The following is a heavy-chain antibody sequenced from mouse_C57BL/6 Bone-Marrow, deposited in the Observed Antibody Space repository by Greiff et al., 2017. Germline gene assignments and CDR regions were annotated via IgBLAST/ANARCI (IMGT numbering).Heavy chain of an antibody. V-gene: IGHV14-1*01. CDR2: IDPEDGDT. CDR3: TTIYYDYDGWYFDV. D-gene: IGHD2-4*01. J-gene: IGHJ1*03. Sequence: VQLQQSGAELVRPGASVKLSCTASGFNIKDYYMHWVKQRPEQGLAWIGRIDPEDGDTEYAPKFQGKATMTADTSSNTAYLQLSSLTSEDTAVYYCTTIYYDYDGWYFDVWGTGTTVTVSS. CDR1: GFNIKDYY.